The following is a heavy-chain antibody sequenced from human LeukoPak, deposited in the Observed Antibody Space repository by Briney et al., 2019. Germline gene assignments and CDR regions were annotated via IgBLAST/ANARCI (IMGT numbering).Heavy chain of an antibody. Sequence: GASVKVSCKASGYTFTSYDINWVRQATGQGLEWMGWMNPNSGNTGYAQKFQGRVTITRNTSISTAYMELSRLRSDDTAVYYCALDYGDYHDYWGQGTLVTVSS. CDR1: GYTFTSYD. J-gene: IGHJ4*02. V-gene: IGHV1-8*03. CDR2: MNPNSGNT. CDR3: ALDYGDYHDY. D-gene: IGHD4-17*01.